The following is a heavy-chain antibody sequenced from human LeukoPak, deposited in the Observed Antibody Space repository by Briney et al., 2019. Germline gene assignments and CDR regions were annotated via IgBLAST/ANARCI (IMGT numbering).Heavy chain of an antibody. V-gene: IGHV1-69*04. D-gene: IGHD2-15*01. CDR1: GGTFSSYA. CDR3: ARDHGYCSGGSCYAEYFQH. J-gene: IGHJ1*01. CDR2: IIPILGIA. Sequence: SVKVSCKASGGTFSSYAISWVRQAPGQGLEWMGRIIPILGIANYAQKFQGRVTITADKSTSTAYMELSSLRSEGTAVYYCARDHGYCSGGSCYAEYFQHWGQGTLVTVSS.